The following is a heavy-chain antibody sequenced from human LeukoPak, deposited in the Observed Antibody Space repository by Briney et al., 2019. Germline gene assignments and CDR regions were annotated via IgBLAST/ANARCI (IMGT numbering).Heavy chain of an antibody. CDR2: IYYSGST. J-gene: IGHJ4*02. CDR3: ARYNSGWSYFDY. V-gene: IGHV4-59*01. Sequence: SETLSLTCTVSGDSISNYYWNWIRQPPGKGLDWIGYIYYSGSTNYNPSLKSRVTMSVDTSKSQFSLKLSSVTAADTAIYYCARYNSGWSYFDYWGQGTLVTVSS. CDR1: GDSISNYY. D-gene: IGHD6-19*01.